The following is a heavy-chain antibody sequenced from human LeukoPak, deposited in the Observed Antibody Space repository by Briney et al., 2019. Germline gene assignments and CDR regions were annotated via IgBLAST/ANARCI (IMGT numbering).Heavy chain of an antibody. V-gene: IGHV7-4-1*02. Sequence: ASVKVSCKASGYIFDIYALIWVRQAPGQGLELMGWVNTNTGNPTYAQGFTGRFVFSLDTSVSTAYLQISSLKAEDTAVYYCARDYTLTLGTTTYFQHWGQGTLVTVSS. CDR2: VNTNTGNP. J-gene: IGHJ1*01. CDR1: GYIFDIYA. CDR3: ARDYTLTLGTTTYFQH. D-gene: IGHD1-7*01.